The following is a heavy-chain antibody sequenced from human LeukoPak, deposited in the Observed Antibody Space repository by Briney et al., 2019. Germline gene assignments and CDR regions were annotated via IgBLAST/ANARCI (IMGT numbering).Heavy chain of an antibody. D-gene: IGHD3-10*02. Sequence: GGSLRLSCAASGFTFSSYEMNWVRQAPGKGLEWGSYISSSGSTIYYADSVKGRFTISRDNAKDALYLEMNSLRAEDTAVYYCAELGITMIGGFWGKGTTVTISS. V-gene: IGHV3-48*03. CDR3: AELGITMIGGF. CDR2: ISSSGSTI. J-gene: IGHJ6*04. CDR1: GFTFSSYE.